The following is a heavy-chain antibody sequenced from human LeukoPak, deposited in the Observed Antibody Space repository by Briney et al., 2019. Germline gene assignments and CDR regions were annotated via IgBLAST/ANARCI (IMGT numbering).Heavy chain of an antibody. CDR3: ANVPGRRGYSYGYSH. V-gene: IGHV1-8*01. CDR1: GYTFTSYD. J-gene: IGHJ4*02. D-gene: IGHD5-18*01. Sequence: ASVKVSCKASGYTFTSYDINWVRQATGQGLEWMGWMNPNSGNTGYAQKFQGRVTMTRNTSISTAYMELSSLRSGDTAVYYCANVPGRRGYSYGYSHWGQGTLVTVSS. CDR2: MNPNSGNT.